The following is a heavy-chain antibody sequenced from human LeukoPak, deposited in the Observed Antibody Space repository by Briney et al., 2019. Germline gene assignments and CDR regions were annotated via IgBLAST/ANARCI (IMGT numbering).Heavy chain of an antibody. Sequence: PGGSLRLSCAASGFTFDDYAMHWVRQAPGKGLEWVSLISGDGGGTYYADSVKGRFTISRDNSKNSLYLQMNSLRTEDTALYYCGKPQYYYDSSGYWRGAFDIWGQGTMVTVSS. CDR2: ISGDGGGT. V-gene: IGHV3-43*02. CDR3: GKPQYYYDSSGYWRGAFDI. J-gene: IGHJ3*02. D-gene: IGHD3-22*01. CDR1: GFTFDDYA.